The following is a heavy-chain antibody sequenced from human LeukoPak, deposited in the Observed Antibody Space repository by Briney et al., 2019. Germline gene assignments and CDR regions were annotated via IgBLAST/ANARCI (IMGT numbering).Heavy chain of an antibody. CDR1: GFTFSSYA. D-gene: IGHD3-10*01. Sequence: GRSLRLSCAASGFTFSSYAMHWVRQAPGKGLEWVAVISYDGSNKYHADSVKGRFTISRDNSKNTLYLQMNSLRAEDTAVYYCAHYYGSGSHFLGNYFDYWGQGTLVTVSS. CDR2: ISYDGSNK. V-gene: IGHV3-30*04. CDR3: AHYYGSGSHFLGNYFDY. J-gene: IGHJ4*02.